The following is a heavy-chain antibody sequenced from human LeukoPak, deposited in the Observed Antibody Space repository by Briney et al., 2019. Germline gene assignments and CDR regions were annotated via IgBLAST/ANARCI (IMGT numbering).Heavy chain of an antibody. Sequence: GGSLRLSCAASGFTFSSYAMSWVRQAPGKGLEWVAVISYDGSNKYYADSVKGRFTISRDNSKNTLYLQMNSLRAEDTAVYYCARGLDYGDYWGQGTLVTVSS. J-gene: IGHJ4*02. CDR2: ISYDGSNK. CDR1: GFTFSSYA. V-gene: IGHV3-30*03. CDR3: ARGLDYGDY.